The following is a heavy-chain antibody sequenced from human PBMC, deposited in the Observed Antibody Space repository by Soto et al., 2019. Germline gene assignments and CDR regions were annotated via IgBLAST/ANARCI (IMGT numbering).Heavy chain of an antibody. CDR1: GFTFSNYG. D-gene: IGHD6-19*01. CDR3: ARDDIPGRAVAIYGMDV. Sequence: GGSLRLSCAASGFTFSNYGMHWVRQAPGKGLEWVAVIWYDGSNEYYADSVKGRFTISRDNSKNTLYLQMNSLRAEDTAVYYCARDDIPGRAVAIYGMDVWGQGTTVTVSS. V-gene: IGHV3-33*01. J-gene: IGHJ6*02. CDR2: IWYDGSNE.